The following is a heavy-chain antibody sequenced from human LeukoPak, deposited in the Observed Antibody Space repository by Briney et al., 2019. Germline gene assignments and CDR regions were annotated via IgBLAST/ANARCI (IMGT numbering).Heavy chain of an antibody. Sequence: GASVKVSCKASGYTFTGYYVHWVRQSPGQGLEWMGWINPNSGGTNYAQKFQGRVTMTRDTFISTVYMDLSRLRSEDTAVYYCARGLTRMVRGVFYYWGQGTLVTVSS. V-gene: IGHV1-2*02. CDR2: INPNSGGT. J-gene: IGHJ4*02. D-gene: IGHD3-10*01. CDR1: GYTFTGYY. CDR3: ARGLTRMVRGVFYY.